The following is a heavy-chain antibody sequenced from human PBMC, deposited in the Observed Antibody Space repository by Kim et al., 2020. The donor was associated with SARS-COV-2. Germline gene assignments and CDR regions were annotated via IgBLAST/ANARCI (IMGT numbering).Heavy chain of an antibody. CDR1: GFTFSSYA. Sequence: GGSLRLSCAASGFTFSSYAMSWVRQAPGKGLEWVSAISGSGGSTYYADSVKGRFTISRDNSKNTLYLQMNSLRAEDTAVYYCAKTSWRGGKTVTQYFDYWGQGTLVTVSS. V-gene: IGHV3-23*01. CDR2: ISGSGGST. CDR3: AKTSWRGGKTVTQYFDY. J-gene: IGHJ4*02. D-gene: IGHD4-17*01.